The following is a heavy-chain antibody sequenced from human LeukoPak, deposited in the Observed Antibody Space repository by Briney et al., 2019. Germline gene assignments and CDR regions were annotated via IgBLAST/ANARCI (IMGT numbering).Heavy chain of an antibody. D-gene: IGHD6-13*01. CDR3: ARREIAAAALDP. V-gene: IGHV3-20*04. J-gene: IGHJ5*02. CDR1: GFTFDDYG. Sequence: GGSLRLSCAASGFTFDDYGMSWVRQAPGKGLEWVSGINWNGGSAGYADSVKGRFTISRDNAKNSLYLQMNSLRAEDTAVYYCARREIAAAALDPWGQGTLVTVSS. CDR2: INWNGGSA.